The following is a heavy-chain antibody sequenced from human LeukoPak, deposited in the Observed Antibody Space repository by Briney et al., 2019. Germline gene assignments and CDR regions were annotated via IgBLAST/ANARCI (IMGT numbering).Heavy chain of an antibody. J-gene: IGHJ3*02. CDR3: ARGQTGSFAHAFDI. Sequence: ASVKVSCKASGYTFSTYDIVWVRQAPGKGLEWMGWMNPNTGRTGYAQKFQGRVTMARNTSIRTAYMELSSLKFEDTALYFCARGQTGSFAHAFDIWGQGTMVTVSS. D-gene: IGHD1-26*01. V-gene: IGHV1-8*01. CDR1: GYTFSTYD. CDR2: MNPNTGRT.